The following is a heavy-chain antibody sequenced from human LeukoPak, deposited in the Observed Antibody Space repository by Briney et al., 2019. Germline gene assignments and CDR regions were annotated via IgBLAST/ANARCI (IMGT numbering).Heavy chain of an antibody. CDR3: TRDSRTGIPLCG. CDR1: GGSITSYY. D-gene: IGHD2-21*01. V-gene: IGHV4-4*07. Sequence: PPETLSLTCTVSGGSITSYYGSWVRPPAGEGLGWIGRIYTSGRTNYNPSLTSRVTMSEDTSKNQFSLKLSSVAAADTAVYYCTRDSRTGIPLCGWGQRTLVTVSS. CDR2: IYTSGRT. J-gene: IGHJ4*02.